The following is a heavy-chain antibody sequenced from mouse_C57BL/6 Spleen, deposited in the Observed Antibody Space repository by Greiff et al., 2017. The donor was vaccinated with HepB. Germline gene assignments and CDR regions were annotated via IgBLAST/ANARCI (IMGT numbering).Heavy chain of an antibody. CDR2: ISDGGSYT. CDR3: ARGPFDY. V-gene: IGHV5-4*03. J-gene: IGHJ2*01. Sequence: EVKLEESGGGLVKPGGSLKLSCAASGFTFSSYAMSWVRQTPEKRLEWVATISDGGSYTYYPDNVKGRFTISRDNAKNNLYLQMSHLKSEDTAMYYCARGPFDYWGQGTTLTVSS. CDR1: GFTFSSYA.